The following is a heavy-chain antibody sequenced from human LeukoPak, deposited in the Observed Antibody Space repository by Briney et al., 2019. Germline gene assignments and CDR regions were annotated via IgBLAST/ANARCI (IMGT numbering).Heavy chain of an antibody. CDR3: AKDRGIAARPTSFEFDP. V-gene: IGHV3-30*02. D-gene: IGHD6-6*01. Sequence: GGSLRLSCAASGFTFSSYGMHWVRQAPGKGLEWVAFIRYDGSNKYYADSVKGRFTISRDNSKNTLYLQMNSLRAEDTAVYYCAKDRGIAARPTSFEFDPWGQGTLVTVSS. CDR2: IRYDGSNK. CDR1: GFTFSSYG. J-gene: IGHJ5*02.